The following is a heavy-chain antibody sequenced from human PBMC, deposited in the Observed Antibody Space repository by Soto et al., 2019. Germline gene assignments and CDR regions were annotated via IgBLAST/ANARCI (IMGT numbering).Heavy chain of an antibody. Sequence: QVQLQQWGAGLLKPSETLSLTCAVYGGSFSGYYWSWIRQPPGKGLEWIGEINHSGSTNYNPSLKGRVTISVDTSKNQFSLKLSSVTAADTAVYYCARGQYYYDSSGYYYAEIDYWGQGTLVTVSS. J-gene: IGHJ4*02. D-gene: IGHD3-22*01. CDR3: ARGQYYYDSSGYYYAEIDY. CDR1: GGSFSGYY. V-gene: IGHV4-34*01. CDR2: INHSGST.